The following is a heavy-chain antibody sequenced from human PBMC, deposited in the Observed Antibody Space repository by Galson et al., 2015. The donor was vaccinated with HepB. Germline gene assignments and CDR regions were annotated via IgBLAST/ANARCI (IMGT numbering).Heavy chain of an antibody. D-gene: IGHD3-10*01. J-gene: IGHJ4*02. CDR3: ARGYGSGTYYY. V-gene: IGHV3-48*02. CDR1: GFTFSTYS. CDR2: ISSNSRTI. Sequence: SLRLSCAASGFTFSTYSLSWVRQAPGKGLEWLSYISSNSRTIYYADSVKGRFTISRDNAKNSLYLQMNSLRDDDTAVYYCARGYGSGTYYYWGQGTLVTVSS.